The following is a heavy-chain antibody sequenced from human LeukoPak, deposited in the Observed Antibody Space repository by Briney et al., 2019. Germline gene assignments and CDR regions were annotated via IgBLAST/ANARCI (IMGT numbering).Heavy chain of an antibody. J-gene: IGHJ6*02. D-gene: IGHD6-13*01. V-gene: IGHV4-4*07. CDR1: GGSISSYY. CDR3: ARVVAAAGTYYGMDV. CDR2: IYTSGST. Sequence: SETLSLTCTVSGGSISSYYWSWIRQPAGKGLEWIGRIYTSGSTNYNPSLKSRVTMSVDMSKNQFSLKLSSVTAADTAVYYCARVVAAAGTYYGMDVWGQGTTVTVSS.